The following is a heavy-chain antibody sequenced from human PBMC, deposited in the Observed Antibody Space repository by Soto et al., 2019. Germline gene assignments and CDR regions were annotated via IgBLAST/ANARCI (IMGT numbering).Heavy chain of an antibody. D-gene: IGHD2-15*01. CDR3: ARGGGYYGMDV. Sequence: ESGGGLIQAGGSLRLSCAASGFIVSNNYMSWVRQAPGKGLEWVSLIYSGESTYYADSVKGRFTIPRDNSKNTVYLQMYSLRAEDTAVYYCARGGGYYGMDVWGQGTTVTVSS. J-gene: IGHJ6*02. V-gene: IGHV3-53*01. CDR2: IYSGEST. CDR1: GFIVSNNY.